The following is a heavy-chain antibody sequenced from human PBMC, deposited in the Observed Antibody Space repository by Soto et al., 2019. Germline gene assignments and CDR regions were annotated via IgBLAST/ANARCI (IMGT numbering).Heavy chain of an antibody. CDR2: ISPDGSST. CDR3: ARGPSGSAFYVGDY. Sequence: DVHLVESGGALVQPGGSLRLPCEASEFTFRNYWMHWVRRVPGKGLVWVSRISPDGSSTSYADSVRGRFTISRDNAKNTLYLQMNSLRVEDTAVYYCARGPSGSAFYVGDYWGQGTLVTVSS. V-gene: IGHV3-74*01. CDR1: EFTFRNYW. J-gene: IGHJ4*02. D-gene: IGHD3-16*01.